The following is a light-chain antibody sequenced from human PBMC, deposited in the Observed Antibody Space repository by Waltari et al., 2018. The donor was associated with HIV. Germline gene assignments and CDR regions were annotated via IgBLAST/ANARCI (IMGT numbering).Light chain of an antibody. CDR2: GAS. CDR3: QQYNNWPPT. J-gene: IGKJ1*01. Sequence: EIMMTQSPATLSVSPGQRVTLSCRASQSITVNLAWYQQKPGQALRLLIHGASARATGVPARFSGSGSGTEFTLTISDLQAEDFAIYCCQQYNNWPPTFGHGTKVEI. V-gene: IGKV3-15*01. CDR1: QSITVN.